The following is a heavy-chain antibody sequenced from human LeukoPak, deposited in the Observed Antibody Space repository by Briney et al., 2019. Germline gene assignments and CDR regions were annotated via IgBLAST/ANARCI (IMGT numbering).Heavy chain of an antibody. CDR2: ISAYNGNT. Sequence: ASVKVSCKASGYTFTSYGIRWVRQAPGQGLEWMGWISAYNGNTNYAQKLQGRVTMTTDTSTSTAYMELRSLRSDDTAVYYCARGSSYYYDSSGYCFDYWGQGTLVTVSS. CDR1: GYTFTSYG. V-gene: IGHV1-18*01. J-gene: IGHJ4*02. CDR3: ARGSSYYYDSSGYCFDY. D-gene: IGHD3-22*01.